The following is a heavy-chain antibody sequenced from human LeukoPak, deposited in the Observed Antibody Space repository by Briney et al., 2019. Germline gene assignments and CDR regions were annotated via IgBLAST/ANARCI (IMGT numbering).Heavy chain of an antibody. J-gene: IGHJ2*01. CDR2: ISSSGGDI. CDR3: ARDVLSPGYWYFDI. CDR1: GFTFSSYK. D-gene: IGHD2-15*01. V-gene: IGHV3-21*01. Sequence: GGSLRLSCAASGFTFSSYKMTWVRQAPGKGLESVSSISSSGGDIYYVDSLKGRFTISRDNAKNSLYLQMSSLRADDTAVYYCARDVLSPGYWYFDIWGRGTLVTVSS.